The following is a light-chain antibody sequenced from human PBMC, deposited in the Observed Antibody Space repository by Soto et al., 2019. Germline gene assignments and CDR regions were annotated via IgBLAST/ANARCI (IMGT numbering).Light chain of an antibody. CDR1: QSVTGTN. J-gene: IGKJ1*01. V-gene: IGKV3-20*01. CDR3: HQYGSSLGT. Sequence: IVLPQSPVTLSLSPGEGATLSCSASQSVTGTNLAWYQQRAGQAPRLLIYDAVRRATGIPDRFSGSGSGTDFTLTISRLEPEGFAVYYCHQYGSSLGTFGQGTKVDIK. CDR2: DAV.